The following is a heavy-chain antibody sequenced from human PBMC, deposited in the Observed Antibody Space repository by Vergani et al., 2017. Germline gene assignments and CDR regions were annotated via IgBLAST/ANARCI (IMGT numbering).Heavy chain of an antibody. D-gene: IGHD2/OR15-2a*01. J-gene: IGHJ4*02. V-gene: IGHV3-23*01. CDR3: AREERSNTSPFVGD. CDR2: ISGHGDRT. Sequence: EVPLLESGGGQVEAGGSLRLSCVASGFTFSNSAMSWVRQTSGKGLEWVSAISGHGDRTYYADAVKGRFTISRDNSKNTVYLQMNSLKAEDRATYYCAREERSNTSPFVGDWGQGTLVTV. CDR1: GFTFSNSA.